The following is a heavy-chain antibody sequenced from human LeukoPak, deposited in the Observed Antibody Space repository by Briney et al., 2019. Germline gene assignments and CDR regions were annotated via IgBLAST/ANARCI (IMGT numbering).Heavy chain of an antibody. D-gene: IGHD1-26*01. CDR3: ASGRVGATNY. CDR1: GGSISSGGYY. CDR2: IYYSGST. Sequence: SGTLSLTCTVSGGSISSGGYYWSWIRQHPGKGLEWIGYIYYSGSTYYNPSLKSRVTISVDTSKNQFSLKLSSVTAADTAVYYCASGRVGATNYWGQGTLVTVSS. J-gene: IGHJ4*02. V-gene: IGHV4-31*03.